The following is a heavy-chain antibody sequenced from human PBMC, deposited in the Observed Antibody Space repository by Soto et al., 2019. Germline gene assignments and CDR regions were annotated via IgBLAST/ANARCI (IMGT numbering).Heavy chain of an antibody. CDR1: GFTFSNAW. CDR3: TTASFYA. V-gene: IGHV3-15*07. D-gene: IGHD6-6*01. CDR2: IKSKDVGATT. Sequence: PGGSLRLSCAASGFTFSNAWMNWVRQAPGKGLEWVGRIKSKDVGATTDYAAPVKGKFTISRDDSKNTLFLQMNSLKTEDTAMYYCTTASFYAWGQGTMVTVSS. J-gene: IGHJ3*01.